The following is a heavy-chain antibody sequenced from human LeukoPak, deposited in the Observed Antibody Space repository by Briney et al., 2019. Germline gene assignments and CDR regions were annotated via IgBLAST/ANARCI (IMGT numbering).Heavy chain of an antibody. CDR3: AKAFGYSSSWYGD. CDR1: GFTFSSYA. V-gene: IGHV3-30-3*01. CDR2: ISYDGSNK. J-gene: IGHJ4*02. D-gene: IGHD6-13*01. Sequence: GRSLRLSCAASGFTFSSYAMHWVRQAPGKGLEWVAVISYDGSNKYSADSVKGRFTISRDNSKNTLYLQMNGLRAEDTAVYYCAKAFGYSSSWYGDWGPGTLVTVSS.